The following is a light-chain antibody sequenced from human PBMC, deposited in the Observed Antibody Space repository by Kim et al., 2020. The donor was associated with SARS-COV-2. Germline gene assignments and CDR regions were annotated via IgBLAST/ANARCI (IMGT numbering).Light chain of an antibody. J-gene: IGKJ2*01. CDR3: QQYGSSPYV. CDR1: QSVSSSY. CDR2: GAS. Sequence: LSPGKRATLSCRASQSVSSSYLAWYQQKPGQAPRLLIYGASSRATGIPDRFSGSGSGTDFTLTISRLEPEDFAVYYCQQYGSSPYVFGQGTKLEI. V-gene: IGKV3-20*01.